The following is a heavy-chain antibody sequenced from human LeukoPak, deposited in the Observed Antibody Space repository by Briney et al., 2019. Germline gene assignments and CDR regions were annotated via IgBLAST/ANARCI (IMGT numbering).Heavy chain of an antibody. D-gene: IGHD3-3*01. CDR1: GGSFSGYY. J-gene: IGHJ4*02. CDR2: INHSGST. Sequence: SETLSLTCAVYGGSFSGYYWSWIRQSPGKGLEWIGEINHSGSTNYNPSLKSRVTISLDTSKNQFSLKLSSVTAADTAVYYCARDSLLAYPPLQTPFDYWGQGTLVTVSS. CDR3: ARDSLLAYPPLQTPFDY. V-gene: IGHV4-34*01.